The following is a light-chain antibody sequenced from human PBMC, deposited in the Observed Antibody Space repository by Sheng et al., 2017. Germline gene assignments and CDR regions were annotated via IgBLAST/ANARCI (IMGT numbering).Light chain of an antibody. V-gene: IGKV3-15*01. CDR3: QQYNNWPPWT. CDR2: GAS. Sequence: EIVMTQSPATLSVSPGERATLSCRASQSVSRQLSLVPAETWPGSQGSLIYGASTRATGIPARFQWQWGLGQSFTLTISSLQSEDFAVYYCQQYNNWPPWTFGQGTKVEIK. CDR1: QSVSRQ. J-gene: IGKJ1*01.